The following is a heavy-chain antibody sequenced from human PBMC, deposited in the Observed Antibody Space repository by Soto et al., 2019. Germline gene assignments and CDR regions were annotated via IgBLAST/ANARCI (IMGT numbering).Heavy chain of an antibody. Sequence: PSEILSLTCTVSGGSISSGDYYWSWIRQPPGKGLEWIGYIYYSGSTYYNPSLKSRVTISVDTSKNQFSLKLSSVTAADTAVYYCARVVVATLDPFDYWGQGTLVNVSS. J-gene: IGHJ4*02. CDR1: GGSISSGDYY. V-gene: IGHV4-30-4*01. CDR3: ARVVVATLDPFDY. D-gene: IGHD5-12*01. CDR2: IYYSGST.